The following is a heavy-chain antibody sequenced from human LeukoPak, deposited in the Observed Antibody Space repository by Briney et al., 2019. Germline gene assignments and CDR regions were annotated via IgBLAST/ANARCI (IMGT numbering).Heavy chain of an antibody. Sequence: GGSLRLSCATSGFPFETNAMSWVRQAPGKGLEWVAAIGNTETFYADSVTGRFTISRDNSKNTVNLQMNRLRVEDTAIYYCAKDWIQFNRVFDCFDSWGQGTLVTVSS. CDR2: IGNTET. D-gene: IGHD5-18*01. V-gene: IGHV3-23*01. J-gene: IGHJ4*02. CDR1: GFPFETNA. CDR3: AKDWIQFNRVFDCFDS.